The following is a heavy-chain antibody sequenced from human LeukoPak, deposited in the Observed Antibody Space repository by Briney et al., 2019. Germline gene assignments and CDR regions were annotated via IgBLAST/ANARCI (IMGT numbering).Heavy chain of an antibody. Sequence: SETLSLTCTVSGGSISSGSYYWSWIRQPAGKGLEWIGRIYTSGSTNYNPSLKSRVTISVDTSKNQFSLKLSSVTAADTAVYYCASATSYDYVWGSYRHDAFDIWGQGTMVTVSS. CDR3: ASATSYDYVWGSYRHDAFDI. CDR1: GGSISSGSYY. CDR2: IYTSGST. J-gene: IGHJ3*02. V-gene: IGHV4-61*02. D-gene: IGHD3-16*02.